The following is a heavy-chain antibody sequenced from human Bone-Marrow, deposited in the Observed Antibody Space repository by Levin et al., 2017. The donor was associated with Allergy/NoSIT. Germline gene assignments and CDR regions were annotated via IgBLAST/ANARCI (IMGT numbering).Heavy chain of an antibody. Sequence: GGSLRLSCAASGFSVSKNYMTWVRQAPGKGLEWVSVIYSGGNTYYADSVKGRFTISRDNSKNTLYLQMNSLRPEDTAVYYCARVWSPGIIIYYYYMDVWGKGTTVTVSS. J-gene: IGHJ6*03. V-gene: IGHV3-66*02. D-gene: IGHD3-16*02. CDR1: GFSVSKNY. CDR2: IYSGGNT. CDR3: ARVWSPGIIIYYYYMDV.